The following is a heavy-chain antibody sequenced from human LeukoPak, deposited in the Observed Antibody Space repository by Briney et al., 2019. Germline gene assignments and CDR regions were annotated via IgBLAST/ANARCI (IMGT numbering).Heavy chain of an antibody. CDR1: GGSITSYY. Sequence: SENLSLTCTVSGGSITSYYWNWIRQSPGKGLEWIGDIYYSGSTNYNPSLKSRVTISVDTSKNQFSLRLTSVTAADTAVYYCAREGMAVGFARFPIFNYWGHGTLVTVSS. CDR3: AREGMAVGFARFPIFNY. J-gene: IGHJ4*01. D-gene: IGHD6-19*01. V-gene: IGHV4-59*01. CDR2: IYYSGST.